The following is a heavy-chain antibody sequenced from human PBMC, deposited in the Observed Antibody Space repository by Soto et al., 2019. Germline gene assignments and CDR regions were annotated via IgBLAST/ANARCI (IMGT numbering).Heavy chain of an antibody. D-gene: IGHD1-7*01. CDR2: ISGSGGST. J-gene: IGHJ3*02. CDR3: AKGNSWSPALVLDI. CDR1: GFTFSSYA. Sequence: EVQLLESGGGLVQPGGSLRLSCAASGFTFSSYAMNWVRQAPGKGLEWVSAISGSGGSTYYADSVKGRFTICRDSSKNTLYLQMNSLRAEDTAVYYCAKGNSWSPALVLDIWGQGTMVTVSS. V-gene: IGHV3-23*01.